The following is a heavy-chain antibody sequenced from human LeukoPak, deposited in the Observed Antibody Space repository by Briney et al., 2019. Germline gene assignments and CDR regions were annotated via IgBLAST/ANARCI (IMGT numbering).Heavy chain of an antibody. V-gene: IGHV1-2*02. CDR3: ARETYSSGGGYYFDY. CDR2: INPNSGGT. CDR1: GYTFTGYY. Sequence: ASVKVSCKASGYTFTGYYMHWVRQAPGQGLEWMGWINPNSGGTNYAQKFQGRVTMTRDTSISTAYMELSRLRSDDTAVYYCARETYSSGGGYYFDYWGQGTLVTVSS. D-gene: IGHD6-19*01. J-gene: IGHJ4*02.